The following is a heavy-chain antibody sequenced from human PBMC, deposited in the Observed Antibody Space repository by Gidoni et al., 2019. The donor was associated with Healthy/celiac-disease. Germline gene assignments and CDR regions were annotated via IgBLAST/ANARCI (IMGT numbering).Heavy chain of an antibody. CDR3: ARGPYYDSSGCHYFDY. CDR1: GYSISSGYY. V-gene: IGHV4-38-2*01. Sequence: QVQLQESGPGLVKPSETLSLTCAVSGYSISSGYYWGWLRQPPGKGLEWIGSIYHSGSTYYNPSLKSRVTISVDTSKNQFSLKLSSVTAADTAVYYCARGPYYDSSGCHYFDYWGQGTLVTVSS. J-gene: IGHJ4*02. D-gene: IGHD3-22*01. CDR2: IYHSGST.